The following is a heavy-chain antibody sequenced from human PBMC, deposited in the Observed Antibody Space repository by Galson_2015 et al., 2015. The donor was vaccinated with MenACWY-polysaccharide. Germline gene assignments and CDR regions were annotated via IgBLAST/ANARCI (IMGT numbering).Heavy chain of an antibody. Sequence: SETLSLTCTVSGGSVTSGTYYWSWLRQSPGKGLEWIGYMSYSGIANYNPSLRSRVTISIDASKNQFSLRLTSMTAADTAMYYCAREPTYSGSFGWFDSWGQGILVTVAS. CDR3: AREPTYSGSFGWFDS. CDR2: MSYSGIA. CDR1: GGSVTSGTYY. J-gene: IGHJ5*01. D-gene: IGHD1-26*01. V-gene: IGHV4-61*01.